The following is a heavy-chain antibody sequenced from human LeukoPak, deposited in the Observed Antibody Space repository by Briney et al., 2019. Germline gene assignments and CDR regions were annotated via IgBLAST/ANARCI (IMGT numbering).Heavy chain of an antibody. CDR2: ISSSSSYI. Sequence: GGSLRLSCAASGFTFSSYSMNWVRQAPGKGLEWVSSISSSSSYIYYADSVKGRFTISRDNAKNSLYLQMNSLRAEDTAVYYCARDSSYYYGYAFDIWGQGTMVTVSS. CDR1: GFTFSSYS. V-gene: IGHV3-21*01. D-gene: IGHD3-22*01. CDR3: ARDSSYYYGYAFDI. J-gene: IGHJ3*02.